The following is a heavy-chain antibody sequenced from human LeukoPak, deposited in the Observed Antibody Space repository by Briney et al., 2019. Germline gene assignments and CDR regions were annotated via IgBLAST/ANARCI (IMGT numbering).Heavy chain of an antibody. CDR3: ARDPIVATPLEDWFDP. CDR2: IYYSGST. V-gene: IGHV4-39*07. CDR1: GGSISSSSYY. J-gene: IGHJ5*02. D-gene: IGHD5-12*01. Sequence: SETLSLTCTVSGGSISSSSYYWGWIRQPPGKGLEWIGSIYYSGSTYYNPSLKSRVTISVDTSKNQFSLKLSSVTAADTAVYYCARDPIVATPLEDWFDPWGQGTLVTVSS.